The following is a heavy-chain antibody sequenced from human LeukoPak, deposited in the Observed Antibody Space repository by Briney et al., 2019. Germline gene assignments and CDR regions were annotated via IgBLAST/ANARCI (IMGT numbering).Heavy chain of an antibody. CDR2: ISSSSSYI. D-gene: IGHD6-13*01. CDR1: GFTFSSYS. V-gene: IGHV3-21*01. CDR3: AREPIAAAGTDWFDP. Sequence: PGGSLRLSCAASGFTFSSYSMSWVRQAPGKGLEWVSSISSSSSYIYYADSVKGRFTISRDNAKNSLYLQMNSLRAEDTAVYYCAREPIAAAGTDWFDPWGQGTLVTVSS. J-gene: IGHJ5*02.